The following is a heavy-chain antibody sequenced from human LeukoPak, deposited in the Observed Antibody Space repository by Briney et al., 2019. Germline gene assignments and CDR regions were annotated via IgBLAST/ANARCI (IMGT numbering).Heavy chain of an antibody. CDR2: ISWNSGSI. V-gene: IGHV3-9*01. Sequence: GGSLRLSCAASGFTFDDYAMHWVRQAPGKGLEWVSGISWNSGSIGYADSVKGRFTISRDNAKNSLYLQMNSLRAEDTALYYCAKDMKYYYYYMDVWGKGTTVTVSS. J-gene: IGHJ6*03. CDR3: AKDMKYYYYYMDV. CDR1: GFTFDDYA.